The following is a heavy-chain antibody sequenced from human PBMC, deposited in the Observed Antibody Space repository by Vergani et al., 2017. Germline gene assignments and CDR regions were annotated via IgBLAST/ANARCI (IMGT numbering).Heavy chain of an antibody. Sequence: QVQLVQSGAEVKKPGSSVKVSCKASGGTFTSYAMNWVRQAPGQGLEWMGWINTNTGNPTYAQGFTGRFVFSLDTSVSTAYLQISSLKAEDTAVYYCARGARGYYYYGMDVWGQGTTVTVSS. J-gene: IGHJ6*02. CDR2: INTNTGNP. V-gene: IGHV7-4-1*02. CDR1: GGTFTSYA. CDR3: ARGARGYYYYGMDV.